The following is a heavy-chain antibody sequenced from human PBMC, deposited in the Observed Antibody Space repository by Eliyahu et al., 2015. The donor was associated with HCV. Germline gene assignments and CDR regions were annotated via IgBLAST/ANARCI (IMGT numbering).Heavy chain of an antibody. J-gene: IGHJ4*02. D-gene: IGHD6-19*01. V-gene: IGHV3-30-3*01. CDR1: GFTFHNYA. Sequence: QVQLVESGGGMVQPGTSLRLSCAAXGFTFHNYALHWVRQAPGTGLEWVTLISYDGSSKYYADSVKGRFTISRDNSKNTLYLQINSLRAEDTAVYYCARDVGTGWYGLDYWGQGTLVTVSS. CDR2: ISYDGSSK. CDR3: ARDVGTGWYGLDY.